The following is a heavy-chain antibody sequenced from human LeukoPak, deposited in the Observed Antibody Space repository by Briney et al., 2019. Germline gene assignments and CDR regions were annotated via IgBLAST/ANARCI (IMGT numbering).Heavy chain of an antibody. J-gene: IGHJ4*02. D-gene: IGHD2-21*02. CDR2: ISGSGGST. CDR1: GFTFSSYA. Sequence: PGGSLRLSCAASGFTFSSYAMSWVRQAPGKGLEWVSAISGSGGSTYYADSVKGRFTISRGNSKNTLYPQMNSLRAQDTAVYYCAKDPHVVVTSSGDYWGQGTLVTVSS. CDR3: AKDPHVVVTSSGDY. V-gene: IGHV3-23*01.